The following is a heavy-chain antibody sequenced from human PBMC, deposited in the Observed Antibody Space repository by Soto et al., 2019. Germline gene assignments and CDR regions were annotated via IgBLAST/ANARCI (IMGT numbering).Heavy chain of an antibody. CDR1: GYTLTELS. Sequence: ASVKVSCKVSGYTLTELSMHWVRQAPGKGLEWMGGFDPEDGETIYAQKFQGRVTMTEDTSTDTAYMELSSLRSEDTAVYYCATGLVTTVDIPFDYWGQGTLVTVSS. CDR3: ATGLVTTVDIPFDY. V-gene: IGHV1-24*01. CDR2: FDPEDGET. J-gene: IGHJ4*02. D-gene: IGHD4-17*01.